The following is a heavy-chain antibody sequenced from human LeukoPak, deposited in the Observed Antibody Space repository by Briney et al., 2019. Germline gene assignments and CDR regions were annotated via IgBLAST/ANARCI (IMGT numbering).Heavy chain of an antibody. CDR3: ARDRFLDTAMVTGYYYGMDV. CDR2: ISAYNGIT. Sequence: GASVKVSCKASGYTFTSYGISWVRQAPGQGLEWMGWISAYNGITNYAQKLQGRITMTTDTSTSTAYMELRSLRSDDTAVYYCARDRFLDTAMVTGYYYGMDVWGQGTTVTVSS. CDR1: GYTFTSYG. V-gene: IGHV1-18*01. D-gene: IGHD5-18*01. J-gene: IGHJ6*02.